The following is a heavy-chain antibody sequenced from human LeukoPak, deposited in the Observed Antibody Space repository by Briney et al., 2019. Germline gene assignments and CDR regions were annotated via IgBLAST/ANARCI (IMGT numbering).Heavy chain of an antibody. CDR1: GGTFNNSA. Sequence: SVKVSCKTSGGTFNNSAISWVRQAPGQGLEWVGGIMPLFGTAGYAQKFQGRVTITKDESTRTVYLELTSLTSDDTAVYYCARDVHGDYGSGWFDPWGQGTLVSVSS. CDR3: ARDVHGDYGSGWFDP. D-gene: IGHD4-17*01. V-gene: IGHV1-69*05. J-gene: IGHJ5*02. CDR2: IMPLFGTA.